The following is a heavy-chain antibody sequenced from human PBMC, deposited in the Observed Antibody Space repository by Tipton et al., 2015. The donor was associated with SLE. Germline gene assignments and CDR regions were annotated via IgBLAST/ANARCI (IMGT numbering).Heavy chain of an antibody. CDR3: ARGDISSWPPTTLEY. Sequence: QVQLVQSGGGLVKPGGSLRLSCAASGFTFGAYYMSWVRQAPGKGLDWLSYISDSGNTIYYADSVKGRFTISRDNAKNSLYLQMNSLRTDDTAVYYCARGDISSWPPTTLEYWGQGTLVTVSS. J-gene: IGHJ4*02. D-gene: IGHD6-13*01. V-gene: IGHV3-11*01. CDR1: GFTFGAYY. CDR2: ISDSGNTI.